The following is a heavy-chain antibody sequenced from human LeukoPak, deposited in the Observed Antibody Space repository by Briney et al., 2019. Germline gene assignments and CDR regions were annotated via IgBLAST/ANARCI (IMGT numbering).Heavy chain of an antibody. D-gene: IGHD2-2*01. CDR3: ARDCSSTSCWQFDY. Sequence: GGSLRLSCAASGFTFSSYGMHWVRQAPGKGLEWVVVIWYDGSNKYYADSVKGRFTISRDSSKNTLYLQMNSLRAEDTAVYYCARDCSSTSCWQFDYWGQGTLVTVSS. J-gene: IGHJ4*02. CDR2: IWYDGSNK. V-gene: IGHV3-33*01. CDR1: GFTFSSYG.